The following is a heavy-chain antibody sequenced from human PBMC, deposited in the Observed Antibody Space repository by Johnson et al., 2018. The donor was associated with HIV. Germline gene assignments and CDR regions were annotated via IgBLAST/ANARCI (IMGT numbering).Heavy chain of an antibody. Sequence: VQLVESGGGLVKPGGSLRLSCAASGFTFSNAWMSWVRQAPGKGLEWVGRIKSKTDGGTTDYAAPVKGRFTISRDDSKNTLYLQMNSLKTEDTAVYYCAHSSSWSYDAFDIWGQGTMVTVSS. V-gene: IGHV3-15*01. CDR3: AHSSSWSYDAFDI. D-gene: IGHD6-13*01. CDR2: IKSKTDGGTT. J-gene: IGHJ3*02. CDR1: GFTFSNAW.